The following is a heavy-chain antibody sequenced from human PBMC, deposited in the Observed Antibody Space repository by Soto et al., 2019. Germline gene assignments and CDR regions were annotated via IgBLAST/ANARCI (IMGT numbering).Heavy chain of an antibody. Sequence: SETLSLTCTVSGGSISSSSYYWGWIRQPPGKELEWIGSIYYSGSTYYNPSLKSRVTISVDTSKNQLSLKMSSVTAADTAVYYCATQRGGAWDPYYYYMDVWGKGTTVS. CDR2: IYYSGST. CDR3: ATQRGGAWDPYYYYMDV. V-gene: IGHV4-39*01. CDR1: GGSISSSSYY. D-gene: IGHD1-26*01. J-gene: IGHJ6*03.